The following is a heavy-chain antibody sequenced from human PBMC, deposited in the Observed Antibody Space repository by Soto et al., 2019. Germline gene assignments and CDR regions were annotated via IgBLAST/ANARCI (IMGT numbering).Heavy chain of an antibody. Sequence: QVQLVQSGAEVKKPGSSVRVSCKASGGMFYSSAINWVRQAPGQGLEWMGGIVPMNGAPKYAQEFLGRVTISADASATTAYRDLSGLQSEDTAVYYCSFAPNWTYNLTRYWGRGTQVTVSS. CDR2: IVPMNGAP. D-gene: IGHD1-1*01. CDR1: GGMFYSSA. J-gene: IGHJ4*02. CDR3: SFAPNWTYNLTRY. V-gene: IGHV1-69*01.